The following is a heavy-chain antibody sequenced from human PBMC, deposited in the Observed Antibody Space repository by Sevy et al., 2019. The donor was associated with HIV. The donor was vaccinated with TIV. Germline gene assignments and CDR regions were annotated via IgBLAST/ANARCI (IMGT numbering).Heavy chain of an antibody. CDR2: INSDGSST. CDR1: GFTFSSYW. D-gene: IGHD1-7*01. CDR3: ASDPNGITGTTRASYYYYMDV. Sequence: GGSLRLSCAASGFTFSSYWMHWVRQAPGKGLVWVSRINSDGSSTSYADSVKGRFTISRDNAKNTLYLQMNSLRAEDTAVYYCASDPNGITGTTRASYYYYMDVWGKGTTVTVSS. V-gene: IGHV3-74*01. J-gene: IGHJ6*03.